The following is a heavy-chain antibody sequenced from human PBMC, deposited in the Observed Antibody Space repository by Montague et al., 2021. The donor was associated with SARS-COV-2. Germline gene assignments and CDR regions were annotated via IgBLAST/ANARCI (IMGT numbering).Heavy chain of an antibody. D-gene: IGHD4-17*01. CDR2: IYYSGGT. Sequence: SETLSLTCAVSGGSISSSIYFWGWFRQPPGKGLEWIGSIYYSGGTYSNSSLKSQVTISVDTYKNQFSLKLSSVTAAYTAVYYCARHLNYRDYGGDDYWGQGTLVTVSS. J-gene: IGHJ4*02. CDR3: ARHLNYRDYGGDDY. V-gene: IGHV4-39*01. CDR1: GGSISSSIYF.